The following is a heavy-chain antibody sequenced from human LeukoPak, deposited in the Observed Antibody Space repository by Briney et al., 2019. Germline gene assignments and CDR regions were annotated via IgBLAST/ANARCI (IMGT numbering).Heavy chain of an antibody. J-gene: IGHJ6*02. CDR1: GFTFSSYW. Sequence: GGSLRLSCAASGFTFSSYWMHWVRQAPGKGLVWVSVINNDGSGTNYADSVKGRSTISRDNAKNALYLQMTSLGAEDTAVYYCVRGGFGHAMDVWGQGTTVTVSS. V-gene: IGHV3-74*01. CDR3: VRGGFGHAMDV. CDR2: INNDGSGT. D-gene: IGHD3-10*01.